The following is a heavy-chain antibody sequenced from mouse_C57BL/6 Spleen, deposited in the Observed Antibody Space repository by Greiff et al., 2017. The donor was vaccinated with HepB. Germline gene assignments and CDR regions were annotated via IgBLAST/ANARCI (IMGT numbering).Heavy chain of an antibody. CDR3: ARSKGNWAMDY. CDR2: IYPGSGST. D-gene: IGHD2-1*01. V-gene: IGHV1-55*01. J-gene: IGHJ4*01. CDR1: GYTFTSYW. Sequence: VKLQQPGAELVKPGASVKMSCKASGYTFTSYWITWVKQRPGQGLEWIGDIYPGSGSTNYNEKFKSKATLTVDTSSSTAYMQLSSLTSEDSAVYYCARSKGNWAMDYWGQGTSVTVSS.